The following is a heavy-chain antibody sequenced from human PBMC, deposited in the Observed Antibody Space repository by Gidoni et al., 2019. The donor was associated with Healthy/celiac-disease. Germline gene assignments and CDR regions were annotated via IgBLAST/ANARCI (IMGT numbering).Heavy chain of an antibody. Sequence: ETSPVSSVKVSCKASGGTFSSYAISWVRQAPGQGLEWMGGIIPIFGTANYAQKFQGRVTITADESTSTAYMELSSLRSEDTAVYYCAMLGYCSGGSCYSRRANYYYYYYGMDVWGQGTTVTVSS. J-gene: IGHJ6*02. CDR1: GGTFSSYA. CDR2: IIPIFGTA. D-gene: IGHD2-15*01. V-gene: IGHV1-69*01. CDR3: AMLGYCSGGSCYSRRANYYYYYYGMDV.